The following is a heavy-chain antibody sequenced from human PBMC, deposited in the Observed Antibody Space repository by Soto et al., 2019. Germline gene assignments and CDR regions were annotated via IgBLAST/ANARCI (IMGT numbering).Heavy chain of an antibody. CDR2: IVVGSGNT. D-gene: IGHD6-19*01. Sequence: GASVKVSCKASGFTFTSSAVQWVRQARGQRLEWIGWIVVGSGNTNYAQKFQERVTITRDMSTSTAYMELSSLRSEDTAVYYCAAGVGYSSGWYGVVYGMDVWGQGTTVTVSS. V-gene: IGHV1-58*01. J-gene: IGHJ6*02. CDR3: AAGVGYSSGWYGVVYGMDV. CDR1: GFTFTSSA.